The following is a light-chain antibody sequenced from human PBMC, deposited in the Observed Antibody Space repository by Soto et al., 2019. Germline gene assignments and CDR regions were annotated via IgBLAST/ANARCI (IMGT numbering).Light chain of an antibody. CDR3: HQYDSSPLT. J-gene: IGKJ4*01. CDR2: GAS. Sequence: EIVLTQSPGTLSLSPGERATLSCRASQSVSSSYLAWYQQKPGQAPRLLIYGASSRATGIPDRFSGSGSGTXXXXXXXRLEPEDFAVYYCHQYDSSPLTFGGGTKVEIK. CDR1: QSVSSSY. V-gene: IGKV3-20*01.